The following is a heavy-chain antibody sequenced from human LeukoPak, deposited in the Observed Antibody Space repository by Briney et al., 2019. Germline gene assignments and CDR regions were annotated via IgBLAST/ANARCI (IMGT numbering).Heavy chain of an antibody. CDR2: IYYSGGA. V-gene: IGHV4-39*01. CDR3: ARHRPRPYCNNGVCYPDL. J-gene: IGHJ5*02. CDR1: GGSISGSSYL. Sequence: SETLSLTCTVSGGSISGSSYLWGWIRQPPGKGLEWIGSIYYSGGAYHNPSLKSRVSISVDTSRNHFSLKLSSVTAADTAVYYCARHRPRPYCNNGVCYPDLWGQGTLVTVSS. D-gene: IGHD2-8*01.